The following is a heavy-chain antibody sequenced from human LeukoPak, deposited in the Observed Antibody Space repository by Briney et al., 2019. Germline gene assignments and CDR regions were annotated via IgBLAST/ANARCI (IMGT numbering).Heavy chain of an antibody. Sequence: GGSLRLSCEASGFTFSSYWMSWFRQAPGKGLEWVANIRDDGGEIYYVDSVKGRFTISRDNAKSSLFLQMNSLRAEDAAVYYCARDKPRGSYYGSIFDSWGQGTLVTVSS. D-gene: IGHD1-26*01. J-gene: IGHJ4*02. CDR1: GFTFSSYW. V-gene: IGHV3-7*01. CDR3: ARDKPRGSYYGSIFDS. CDR2: IRDDGGEI.